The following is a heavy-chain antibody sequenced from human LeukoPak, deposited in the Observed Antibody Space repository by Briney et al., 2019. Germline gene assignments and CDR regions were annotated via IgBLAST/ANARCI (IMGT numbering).Heavy chain of an antibody. V-gene: IGHV4-59*11. J-gene: IGHJ6*02. CDR2: IYYSGST. D-gene: IGHD5-24*01. Sequence: SETLSLTCTVSGGSISSHYWSWIRQPPGKGLEGIGYIYYSGSTNYNPSLKSRVTISVDTSKNQFSLKLSSVTAADTAVYYCARGDGYKGYYYYGMDVWGQGTTVTVSS. CDR3: ARGDGYKGYYYYGMDV. CDR1: GGSISSHY.